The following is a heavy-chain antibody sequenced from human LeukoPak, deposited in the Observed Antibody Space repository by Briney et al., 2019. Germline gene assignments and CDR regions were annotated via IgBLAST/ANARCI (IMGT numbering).Heavy chain of an antibody. J-gene: IGHJ4*02. CDR1: GYTFTGHY. D-gene: IGHD3-22*01. Sequence: AASVKVSCKASGYTFTGHYMHWVRQAPGQGLEWMGWINPNSGGTNYAQKFQGRVTMTRDTSISTAYMELSRLRSDDTAVYYCARDMDGADSSGYSLPDYWGQGTLVTVSS. CDR3: ARDMDGADSSGYSLPDY. V-gene: IGHV1-2*02. CDR2: INPNSGGT.